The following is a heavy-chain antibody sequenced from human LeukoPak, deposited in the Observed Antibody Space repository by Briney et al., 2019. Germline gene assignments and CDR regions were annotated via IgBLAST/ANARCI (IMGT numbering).Heavy chain of an antibody. Sequence: PGGSLRLSCAASGFTFSRYGMHRVRQAPGKGLEWVAVIWYDGSNEYYADSVKGRFTIFRDNSKNTLHLQMNSLRAEDTAVYYCARPLVGDALDYWGQGTLVTVSS. D-gene: IGHD1-26*01. CDR3: ARPLVGDALDY. CDR1: GFTFSRYG. V-gene: IGHV3-33*01. J-gene: IGHJ4*02. CDR2: IWYDGSNE.